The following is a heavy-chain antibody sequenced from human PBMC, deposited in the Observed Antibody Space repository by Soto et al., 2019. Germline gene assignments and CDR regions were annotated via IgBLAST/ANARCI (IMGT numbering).Heavy chain of an antibody. D-gene: IGHD3-3*01. CDR1: GYTFTGYY. CDR2: INPNSGGT. V-gene: IGHV1-2*04. Sequence: ASVKVSCKASGYTFTGYYMHWVRQAPGQGLEWMGWINPNSGGTNYAQKFQGWVTMTRDTSISTAYMELSRLRSDDTAVYYCARRDTSGFLRYFDNWGQGTLVTVSS. CDR3: ARRDTSGFLRYFDN. J-gene: IGHJ4*02.